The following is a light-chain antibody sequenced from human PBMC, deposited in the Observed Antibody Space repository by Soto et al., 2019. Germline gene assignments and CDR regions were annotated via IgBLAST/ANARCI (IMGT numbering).Light chain of an antibody. J-gene: IGLJ2*01. CDR3: QSYDNCLSGHVV. CDR1: SSNIGALYD. Sequence: QSVLTQPPSVSGSPGQRVTISCTGTSSNIGALYDVNWYQQLPGPAPKLLIYDNNNRPSGVPDRFSGSKSGTSAYLAITGLQAEDEADYYCQSYDNCLSGHVVFGGGTKLTVL. V-gene: IGLV1-40*01. CDR2: DNN.